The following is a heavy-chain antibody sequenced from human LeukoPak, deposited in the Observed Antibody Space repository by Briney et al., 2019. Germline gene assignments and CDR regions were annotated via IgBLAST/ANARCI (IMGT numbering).Heavy chain of an antibody. D-gene: IGHD3-22*01. CDR1: GFTFNDHA. V-gene: IGHV3-9*01. CDR3: VKEVRGSGFLDR. J-gene: IGHJ5*02. CDR2: ISWSSDDI. Sequence: GRSLRLSCIASGFTFNDHALHWVRQPPGKGLEWVSKISWSSDDIDYAGSVKGRFTFFRANANKSLFTQMESTRVEDTAFYYCVKEVRGSGFLDRWGQGTLVTVSP.